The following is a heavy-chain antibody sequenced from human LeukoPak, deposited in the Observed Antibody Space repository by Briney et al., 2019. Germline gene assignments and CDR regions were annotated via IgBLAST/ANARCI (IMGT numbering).Heavy chain of an antibody. J-gene: IGHJ4*02. Sequence: SETLSLTCAIYGGSFSGYYWSWIRQSPEKGLEWIGEIQPSGSIYYNPSLESRINISPDTSKNQFSLKLSSVTTADTALYYCARGSDRYKVAYWGPETLVTVSS. V-gene: IGHV4-34*01. D-gene: IGHD3-16*02. CDR2: IQPSGSI. CDR1: GGSFSGYY. CDR3: ARGSDRYKVAY.